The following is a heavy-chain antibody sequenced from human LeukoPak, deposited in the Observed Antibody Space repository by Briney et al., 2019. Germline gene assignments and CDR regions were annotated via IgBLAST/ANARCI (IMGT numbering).Heavy chain of an antibody. Sequence: PGGSLRLSCAASGLTFSNYAMNWVRQTPGKGLKWVSGISGSGGDTYYADSVKGRFTISRDNSKNTVHLQMNSLRAEDTALYFCAKRDTFYDILTGSSHYYMDVWGIGTTVTVSS. CDR3: AKRDTFYDILTGSSHYYMDV. CDR2: ISGSGGDT. J-gene: IGHJ6*03. D-gene: IGHD3-9*01. V-gene: IGHV3-23*01. CDR1: GLTFSNYA.